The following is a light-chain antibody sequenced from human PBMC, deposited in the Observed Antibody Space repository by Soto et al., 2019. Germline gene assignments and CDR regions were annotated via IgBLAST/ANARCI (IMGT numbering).Light chain of an antibody. CDR1: QSVSSN. V-gene: IGKV3-15*01. CDR3: QQYHNWPPVT. CDR2: NAF. Sequence: EIVMTQSPGTLSVSPGEIATLSCRASQSVSSNLAWYQQKPGQAPRLLIYNAFTRATGIPARFSGSGSGTDFTLTISSLQVEDSAVYYCQQYHNWPPVTFGGGTKVDIK. J-gene: IGKJ4*01.